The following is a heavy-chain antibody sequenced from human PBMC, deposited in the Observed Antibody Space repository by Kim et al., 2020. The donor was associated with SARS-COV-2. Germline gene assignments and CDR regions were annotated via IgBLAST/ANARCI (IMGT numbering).Heavy chain of an antibody. CDR2: ISWNSGSI. CDR3: AKAKRRSIAAHTDY. J-gene: IGHJ4*02. Sequence: GGSLRLSCAASGFTFGDYAMHWVRQAPGKGLEWVSGISWNSGSIGYADSVKGRFTISRDNAKNSLYLQMNSLRAEDTALYYCAKAKRRSIAAHTDYWGQGTLVTVSS. D-gene: IGHD6-6*01. CDR1: GFTFGDYA. V-gene: IGHV3-9*01.